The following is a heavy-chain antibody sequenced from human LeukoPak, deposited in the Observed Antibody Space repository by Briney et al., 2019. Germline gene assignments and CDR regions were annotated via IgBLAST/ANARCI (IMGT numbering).Heavy chain of an antibody. CDR2: INGYNGNT. V-gene: IGHV1-18*01. CDR1: GYTFTRYG. J-gene: IGHJ4*02. Sequence: ASVKVSCKASGYTFTRYGISWVRQAPGQGLEWMGWINGYNGNTNYAQNLQGRVTMTTDTFTSTAYMELRSLRSDDTAVYYCARDIGDTSGYYRYYFDYWGQGTLVTVSS. D-gene: IGHD3-22*01. CDR3: ARDIGDTSGYYRYYFDY.